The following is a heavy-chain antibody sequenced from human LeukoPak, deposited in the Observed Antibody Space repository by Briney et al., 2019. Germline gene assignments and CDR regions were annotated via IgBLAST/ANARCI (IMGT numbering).Heavy chain of an antibody. CDR2: ISGSGGST. Sequence: GGSLRLSCAASGFTLSSYAMSWVRQAPGKGLEWVSAISGSGGSTYYADSVKGRFTISRDNSKNTLYLQMNSLRAEDTAVYYCAKGQATSVVVPAANDYWGQGTLVTVSS. V-gene: IGHV3-23*01. J-gene: IGHJ4*02. CDR3: AKGQATSVVVPAANDY. CDR1: GFTLSSYA. D-gene: IGHD2-2*01.